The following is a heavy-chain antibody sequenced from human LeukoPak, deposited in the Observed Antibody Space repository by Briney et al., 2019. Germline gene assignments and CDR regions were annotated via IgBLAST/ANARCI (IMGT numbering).Heavy chain of an antibody. Sequence: SETLSLTCSVSGGSISSSSNFWGWIRQPPGKGLEWIGNIYYSGSTYYNPSLKSRVTISVDTSKNQFSLKLSSVTAADTAVYYCARHKHYYYYYYMDVWGKGTTVTISS. CDR1: GGSISSSSNF. V-gene: IGHV4-39*01. J-gene: IGHJ6*03. CDR2: IYYSGST. CDR3: ARHKHYYYYYYMDV.